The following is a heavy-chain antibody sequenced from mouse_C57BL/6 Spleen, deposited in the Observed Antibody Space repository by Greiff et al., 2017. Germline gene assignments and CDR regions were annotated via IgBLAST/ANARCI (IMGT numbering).Heavy chain of an antibody. CDR1: GYAFSSYW. Sequence: VQLQQSGAELVKPGASVKISCKASGYAFSSYWMNWVKQRPGKGLEWIGQIYPGDGDTNYNGKFKGKATLTADKSSSTAYMQLSSLTSEDSAVYFCARTGTSKGAWFAYWGQGTLVTVSA. V-gene: IGHV1-80*01. CDR2: IYPGDGDT. J-gene: IGHJ3*01. D-gene: IGHD4-1*01. CDR3: ARTGTSKGAWFAY.